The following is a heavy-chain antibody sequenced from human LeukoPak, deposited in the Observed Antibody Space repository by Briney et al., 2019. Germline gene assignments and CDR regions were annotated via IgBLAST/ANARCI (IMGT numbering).Heavy chain of an antibody. CDR3: ARVLSWPRATGTTFVRFLGGNAFDI. V-gene: IGHV3-48*03. J-gene: IGHJ3*02. Sequence: PGGSLRLSCAASAFPFGSYDMNWVRQAPGKGLEWLSSISNSGSTIYYADSVQGRFTISRDNAKNSLYLQMNSLRAEDTAVYYCARVLSWPRATGTTFVRFLGGNAFDIWGQGTMVTVSS. CDR2: ISNSGSTI. CDR1: AFPFGSYD. D-gene: IGHD1-1*01.